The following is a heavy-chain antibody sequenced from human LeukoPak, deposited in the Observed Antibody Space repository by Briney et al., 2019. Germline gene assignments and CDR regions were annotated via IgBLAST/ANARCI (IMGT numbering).Heavy chain of an antibody. D-gene: IGHD2-2*01. CDR1: GYTFTGYY. CDR3: ARDPLGYCSSTSCSDY. CDR2: INPSSGGT. V-gene: IGHV1-2*06. Sequence: ASVKVSCKASGYTFTGYYMHWVRQAPGQGLEWMGRINPSSGGTNYAQKFQGRVTMTRDTSISTAHMELSRLRYDDKAVYDCARDPLGYCSSTSCSDYWGQGTLVTVSS. J-gene: IGHJ4*02.